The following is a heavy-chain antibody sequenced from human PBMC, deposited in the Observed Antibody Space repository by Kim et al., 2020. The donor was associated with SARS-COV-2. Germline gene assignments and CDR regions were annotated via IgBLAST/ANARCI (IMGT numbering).Heavy chain of an antibody. J-gene: IGHJ4*01. CDR1: GYTFTSYG. CDR3: RRERAPEYEFWSGSDY. CDR2: ISSYNGNT. V-gene: IGHV1-18*01. D-gene: IGHD3-3*01. Sequence: ASVKVSCKASGYTFTSYGISWVRQAPGQGLEWMGWISSYNGNTNYAQKLQGRVTMTTDTSTSTAYMELRSLSNDDTAEYYLRRERAPEYEFWSGSDYWG.